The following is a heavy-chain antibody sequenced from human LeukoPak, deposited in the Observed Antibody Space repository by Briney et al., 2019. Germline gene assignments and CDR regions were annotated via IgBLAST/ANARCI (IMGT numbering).Heavy chain of an antibody. J-gene: IGHJ3*02. Sequence: ASVKVSCKASGYTFTSYDINWVRQATGQGLEWMGWMNPNSGNTGYAQKFQGRVTMTRNTSISTAYMELSSLRSEDTAVYYCAIGRQQPKDAFDIWGQGTMVTVSS. CDR2: MNPNSGNT. D-gene: IGHD6-13*01. CDR3: AIGRQQPKDAFDI. V-gene: IGHV1-8*01. CDR1: GYTFTSYD.